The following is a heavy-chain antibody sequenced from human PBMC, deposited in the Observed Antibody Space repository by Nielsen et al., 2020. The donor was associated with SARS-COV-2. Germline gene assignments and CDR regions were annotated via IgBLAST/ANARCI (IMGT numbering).Heavy chain of an antibody. Sequence: GESLKISCTASGFTFVDYAMSWVRQAPGKGREWVGFIRSKAYGGTTEYAASVKGRFTISRDDSKSIAYLQMNSLKTEDTAVYYCTRDRNYYDSSVIYYFDYWGQGTLVTVSS. V-gene: IGHV3-49*04. J-gene: IGHJ4*02. D-gene: IGHD3-22*01. CDR1: GFTFVDYA. CDR2: IRSKAYGGTT. CDR3: TRDRNYYDSSVIYYFDY.